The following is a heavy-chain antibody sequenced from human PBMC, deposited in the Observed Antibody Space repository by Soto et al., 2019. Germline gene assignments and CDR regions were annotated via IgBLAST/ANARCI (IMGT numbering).Heavy chain of an antibody. Sequence: QVQLQESGPGLVKPSQTLSLTCTVSGGSISSGGYYWSWIRQHPGKGLEWIGYIYYSGSTYYNPSLKGRVTITVGPSKNQFSLQVGSVTGADQAVYYCAASCVACGGFNYYGMDVWGQGTTVTVSS. CDR1: GGSISSGGYY. V-gene: IGHV4-31*03. D-gene: IGHD5-12*01. CDR3: AASCVACGGFNYYGMDV. J-gene: IGHJ6*02. CDR2: IYYSGST.